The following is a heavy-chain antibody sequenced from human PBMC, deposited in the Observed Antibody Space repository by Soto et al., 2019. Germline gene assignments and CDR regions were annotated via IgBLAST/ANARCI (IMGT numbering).Heavy chain of an antibody. CDR2: IYYTGST. V-gene: IGHV4-39*01. CDR3: ASIVVPANYYYYYMDV. CDR1: GGSISSSSYF. D-gene: IGHD2-2*01. J-gene: IGHJ6*03. Sequence: SETLSLTCSVSGGSISSSSYFWGWIRQPPGKGLEWIGTIYYTGSTYYNPSLKSRVTISVDTSKNQFSLKLSSVTAADTAVYHCASIVVPANYYYYYMDVWGKGTTVTV.